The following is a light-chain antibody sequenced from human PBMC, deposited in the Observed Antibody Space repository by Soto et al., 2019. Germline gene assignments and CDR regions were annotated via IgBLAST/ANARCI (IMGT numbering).Light chain of an antibody. Sequence: QSVLTQPASVSGSPGQSITISCTGASSDVGGSNYVSWYQQHPGEAPQLIIYEVSHRPSGVSRRFSGSKSGSTASLAISGLQTEDEAHYYCSSYTSGSSLGVFGGGTKLTVL. CDR1: SSDVGGSNY. J-gene: IGLJ2*01. CDR2: EVS. CDR3: SSYTSGSSLGV. V-gene: IGLV2-14*01.